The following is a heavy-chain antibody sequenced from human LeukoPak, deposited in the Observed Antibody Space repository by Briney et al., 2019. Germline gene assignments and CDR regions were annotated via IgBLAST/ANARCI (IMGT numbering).Heavy chain of an antibody. Sequence: GGFLRLSCAASGFTFSSCAMHWVRQAPGKGLEWVAVISYDGSNKYYADSVKGRFTISRDNSKNTLYLQMNSLRAEDTAVYYCARDRAYYGSGSRGPLDYWGQGTLVTVSS. CDR3: ARDRAYYGSGSRGPLDY. D-gene: IGHD3-10*01. V-gene: IGHV3-30*04. J-gene: IGHJ4*02. CDR2: ISYDGSNK. CDR1: GFTFSSCA.